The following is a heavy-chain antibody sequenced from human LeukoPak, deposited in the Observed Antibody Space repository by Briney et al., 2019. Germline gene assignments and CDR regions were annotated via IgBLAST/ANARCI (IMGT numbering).Heavy chain of an antibody. J-gene: IGHJ4*02. V-gene: IGHV4-59*08. CDR1: GGSISNYY. CDR3: ARRGYYDSGGYYGY. D-gene: IGHD3-22*01. CDR2: INYSGSN. Sequence: PSGTLSLTCIVSGGSISNYYWSWIRQPPGKGLEWIAYINYSGSNNYNPSLKSRVTISIDTSKNHFSLRLSSVTAADTAVYYCARRGYYDSGGYYGYWGQGTLVTVSS.